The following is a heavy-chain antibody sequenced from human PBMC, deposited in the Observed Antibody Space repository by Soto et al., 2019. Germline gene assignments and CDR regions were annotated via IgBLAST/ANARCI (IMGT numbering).Heavy chain of an antibody. Sequence: QVQLQQWGAGLLKPSETLSLTCAVYGGSFSTYYWSWIRQPPGKGLEWLGEINHRGSTNYYPYLKSRLTISVDTSKNQFSLNLISVTAADRAVYYCARGLNWNYGAFDYWGQGTLVTVSS. J-gene: IGHJ4*02. CDR1: GGSFSTYY. CDR3: ARGLNWNYGAFDY. V-gene: IGHV4-34*01. CDR2: INHRGST. D-gene: IGHD1-7*01.